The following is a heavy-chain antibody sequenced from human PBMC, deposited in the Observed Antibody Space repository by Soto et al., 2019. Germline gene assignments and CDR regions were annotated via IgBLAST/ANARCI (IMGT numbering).Heavy chain of an antibody. V-gene: IGHV3-33*01. J-gene: IGHJ6*02. Sequence: GSLRLSCAASGFTFSSYGMHWVRQAPGKGLEWVAVIWSDGSNKYYADSVKGRFTISRDNSKNTLYLQMNSLRAEDTAVYYCARGPRAPPPHDYGMDVWGQGTTVTVSS. CDR3: ARGPRAPPPHDYGMDV. CDR1: GFTFSSYG. CDR2: IWSDGSNK.